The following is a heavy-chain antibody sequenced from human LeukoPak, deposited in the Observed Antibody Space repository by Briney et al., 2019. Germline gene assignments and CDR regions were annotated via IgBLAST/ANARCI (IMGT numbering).Heavy chain of an antibody. V-gene: IGHV3-74*01. Sequence: GGSLRLSCAASGNYCMHWVRQAPGKGLVWVSHVNSDGSWTSHADSVKGRFTISKDNAKNTVYLQMNNLRTEDTAVYYCVSFYETNWGRGTLATVSS. CDR1: GNYC. CDR2: VNSDGSWT. J-gene: IGHJ4*02. CDR3: VSFYETN. D-gene: IGHD2-2*01.